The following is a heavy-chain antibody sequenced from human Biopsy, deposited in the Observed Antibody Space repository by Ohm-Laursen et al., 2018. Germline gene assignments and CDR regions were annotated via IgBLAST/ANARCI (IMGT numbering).Heavy chain of an antibody. V-gene: IGHV3-30*18. CDR2: ISYDQITK. D-gene: IGHD3-22*01. Sequence: SLRLSCSASGFTFRTYGMHWVRLAPGKGLEWVAVISYDQITKHYADSVRGRFTISRDNSKNTLHLQMNSLRAEDTAVYYCAKDQGYYYDRSVYYYFDYWGQGTLVTVSS. J-gene: IGHJ4*02. CDR1: GFTFRTYG. CDR3: AKDQGYYYDRSVYYYFDY.